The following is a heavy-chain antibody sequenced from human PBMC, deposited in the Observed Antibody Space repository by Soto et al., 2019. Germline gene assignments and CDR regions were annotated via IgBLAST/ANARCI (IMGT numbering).Heavy chain of an antibody. V-gene: IGHV3-30-3*01. Sequence: GGSLRLSCAASGFTFSSYAMHWVRQAPGKGLEWVAVISYDGSNKYYADSVKGRFTISRDNSKNTLYLQMNSLRAEDTAVYYCARAQRRGRDYYYYGMDVWGQGTTVTVSS. CDR1: GFTFSSYA. J-gene: IGHJ6*02. CDR2: ISYDGSNK. CDR3: ARAQRRGRDYYYYGMDV.